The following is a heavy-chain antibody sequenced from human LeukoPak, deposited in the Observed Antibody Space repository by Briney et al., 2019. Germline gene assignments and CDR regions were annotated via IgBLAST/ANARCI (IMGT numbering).Heavy chain of an antibody. Sequence: GRSLRLSCAASGFTFSSYAMHWVRQAPGKGLEWVAVISHDGTNKYYADSVKGRFTISRDNSKNTLYLQMNSLRAEDTAVYYGARGYDFWSGSYGYLYFDYWGQGPLVTVSS. CDR2: ISHDGTNK. D-gene: IGHD3-3*01. CDR1: GFTFSSYA. CDR3: ARGYDFWSGSYGYLYFDY. V-gene: IGHV3-30-3*01. J-gene: IGHJ4*02.